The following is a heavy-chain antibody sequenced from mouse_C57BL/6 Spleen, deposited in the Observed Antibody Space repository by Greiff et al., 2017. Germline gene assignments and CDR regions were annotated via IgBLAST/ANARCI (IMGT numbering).Heavy chain of an antibody. CDR1: GYTFTSYW. Sequence: VQLQQPGAELVRPGSSVKLSCKASGYTFTSYWMHWVKQRPIQGLEWIGNIDPSDSETHYNQKFKDKATLTVDKSSSTTYMQLSSLPSEDSAVYYCAREDYDYDCAYWGQGTLVTVSA. CDR2: IDPSDSET. J-gene: IGHJ3*01. CDR3: AREDYDYDCAY. D-gene: IGHD2-4*01. V-gene: IGHV1-52*01.